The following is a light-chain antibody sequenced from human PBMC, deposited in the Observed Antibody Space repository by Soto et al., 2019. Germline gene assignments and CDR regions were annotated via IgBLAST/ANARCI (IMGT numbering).Light chain of an antibody. V-gene: IGKV3-15*01. CDR1: QSVSSD. CDR2: GAS. CDR3: QQYNNWPET. J-gene: IGKJ1*01. Sequence: EIVMTQSPATLSVSPGERATLSCRASQSVSSDLAWYQQKPDQVPRLLIYGASTRATGIPARFSGSGSGTEFTLTISSLQSEDFVVYYCQQYNNWPETFGQGTKVEIK.